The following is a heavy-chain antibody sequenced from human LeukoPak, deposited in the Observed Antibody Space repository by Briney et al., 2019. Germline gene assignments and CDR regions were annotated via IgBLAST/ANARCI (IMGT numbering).Heavy chain of an antibody. Sequence: ASVKVSCKVSGYTLTELSMHWVRQAPGKGLEWMGGFDPEDGETIYAQKFQGRVTMTEDTSTDTAYMELSSLRSEDTAVYCCATNIVVVQAAMPEGYWGQGTLVTVSS. D-gene: IGHD2-2*01. CDR2: FDPEDGET. CDR1: GYTLTELS. V-gene: IGHV1-24*01. CDR3: ATNIVVVQAAMPEGY. J-gene: IGHJ4*02.